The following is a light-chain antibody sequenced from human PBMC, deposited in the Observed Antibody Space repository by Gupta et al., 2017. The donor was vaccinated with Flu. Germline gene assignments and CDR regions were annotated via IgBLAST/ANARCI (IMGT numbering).Light chain of an antibody. J-gene: IGKJ4*01. V-gene: IGKV3-11*01. CDR1: QSINNY. CDR3: QHRSNWPLT. Sequence: EIVLTQSPATLSLSPGERATLTCRASQSINNYLAWYQQKPGQAPRLVLYDATNMATGIPARFSGSGSGTDFTLTISSLEPEDSAVYYCQHRSNWPLTFGGGTKVEI. CDR2: DAT.